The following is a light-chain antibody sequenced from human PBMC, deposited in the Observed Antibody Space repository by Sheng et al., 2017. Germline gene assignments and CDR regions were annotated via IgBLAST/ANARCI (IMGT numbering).Light chain of an antibody. CDR2: KDT. V-gene: IGLV3-25*02. J-gene: IGLJ2*01. CDR3: QVWDSNSDHVL. Sequence: SYALTQPPSLSVSPGQTARVTCSGDDLPKQYAYWYQQKPGQAPIMVIYKDTERPSGIPERFSGSHSGNTATLTLTRVEAGDEGDYYCQVWDSNSDHVLFGGGTKLTVL. CDR1: DLPKQY.